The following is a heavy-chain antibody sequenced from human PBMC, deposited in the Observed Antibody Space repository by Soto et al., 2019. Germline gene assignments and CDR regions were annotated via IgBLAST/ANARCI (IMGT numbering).Heavy chain of an antibody. Sequence: GGSLRLSCTASGFTFGDYAMSWFRQAPGKGLEWVGFIRSKAYGGTTEYAASVKGRFNISRDDSKSIAYLQMNSLKTEDTAVYYCNRGPNTVTTPYWGQGSLVTVSS. CDR3: NRGPNTVTTPY. CDR2: IRSKAYGGTT. J-gene: IGHJ4*02. V-gene: IGHV3-49*03. CDR1: GFTFGDYA. D-gene: IGHD4-17*01.